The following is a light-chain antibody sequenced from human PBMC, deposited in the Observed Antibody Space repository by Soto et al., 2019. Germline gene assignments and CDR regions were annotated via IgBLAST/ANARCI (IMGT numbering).Light chain of an antibody. CDR2: EVS. CDR1: SSDVGGYNY. CDR3: SSYAGSNAVV. J-gene: IGLJ2*01. Sequence: QSALTQPPSASGSPGQSVTISCTGTSSDVGGYNYVSWYQQHPGKAPKLMIYEVSTRPSGVPDRFTGSKSGNTASLTVSGLRAEEGADYYCSSYAGSNAVVFGGGTKLTVL. V-gene: IGLV2-8*01.